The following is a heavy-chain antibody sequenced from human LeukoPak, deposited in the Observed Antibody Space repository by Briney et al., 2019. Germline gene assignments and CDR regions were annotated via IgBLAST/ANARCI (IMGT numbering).Heavy chain of an antibody. CDR2: IDTNTGNP. CDR1: GGTFSSYA. J-gene: IGHJ4*02. V-gene: IGHV7-4-1*01. CDR3: ARGRSSPGIDY. D-gene: IGHD1-26*01. Sequence: EASVKVSCKASGGTFSSYAISWVRQAPGQGLEWMGWIDTNTGNPTYAQGFRGRFVFSFDTSVSTAYLQIYSLEPEDTAVYFCARGRSSPGIDYWGLGTQVTVPS.